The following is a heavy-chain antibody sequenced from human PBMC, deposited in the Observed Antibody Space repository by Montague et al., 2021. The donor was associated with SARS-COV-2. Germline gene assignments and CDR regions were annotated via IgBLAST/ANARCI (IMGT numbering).Heavy chain of an antibody. Sequence: SETLSLTCTVSGGSISSNSYSWGCHRPPPGQGLVWVVSIYYSRSNYYNPYLQSPVTISVDTSKNQFSLKLSSVTAADTAVYYSARPTYYYDSSGSDAFDIWGQGTMVTVSS. D-gene: IGHD3-22*01. CDR2: IYYSRSN. V-gene: IGHV4-39*01. CDR1: GGSISSNSYS. CDR3: ARPTYYYDSSGSDAFDI. J-gene: IGHJ3*02.